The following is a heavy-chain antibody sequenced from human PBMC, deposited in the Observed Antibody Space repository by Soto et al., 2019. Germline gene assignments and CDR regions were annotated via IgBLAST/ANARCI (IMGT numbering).Heavy chain of an antibody. CDR2: ISRSSSTI. CDR3: ARDGRDCSDGVCYFHH. V-gene: IGHV3-48*02. J-gene: IGHJ1*01. D-gene: IGHD2-8*01. Sequence: GGSLRLSCAASGFIFSSFGMNWVRQAPGKGLEWISYISRSSSTIYYADSVKGRFTVSRDNAKNSLYLRMNSLRDEDTAVYYCARDGRDCSDGVCYFHHWGQGTLVTVSS. CDR1: GFIFSSFG.